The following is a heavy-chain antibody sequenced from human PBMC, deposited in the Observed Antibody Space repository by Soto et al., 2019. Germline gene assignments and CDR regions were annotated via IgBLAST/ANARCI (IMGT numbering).Heavy chain of an antibody. CDR3: SRGFLESLSPCFDY. V-gene: IGHV1-18*01. CDR2: ISAYNGNT. Sequence: GASVKVSCKASGYTFTSYGISWVRQAPGQGPEWMGWISAYNGNTNYAQKLQGRVTMTTDTSTSTAYMELRSLRSDDTAVYYCSRGFLESLSPCFDYWGQGTLVTVSS. D-gene: IGHD3-3*01. J-gene: IGHJ4*02. CDR1: GYTFTSYG.